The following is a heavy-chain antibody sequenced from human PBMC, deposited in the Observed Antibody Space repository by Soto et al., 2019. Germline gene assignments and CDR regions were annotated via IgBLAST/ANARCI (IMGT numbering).Heavy chain of an antibody. D-gene: IGHD1-1*01. Sequence: QVQIVQYGAEVKQPGSSVKVSCQASGVTFSSFAFSWVRQAPGQELEWIGGIIPIFRTPNYAQNFQGRVKITADESTRSVYMEVSSVRSEDTTVYYCARSTGSGVRTGTPRGNWFDPWGQGILVTVSS. J-gene: IGHJ5*02. CDR2: IIPIFRTP. CDR3: ARSTGSGVRTGTPRGNWFDP. V-gene: IGHV1-69*01. CDR1: GVTFSSFA.